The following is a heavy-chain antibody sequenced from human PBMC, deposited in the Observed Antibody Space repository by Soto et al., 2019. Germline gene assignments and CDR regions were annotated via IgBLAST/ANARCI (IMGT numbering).Heavy chain of an antibody. V-gene: IGHV3-30-3*01. J-gene: IGHJ4*02. CDR3: ARALRWLQFLDYFDY. Sequence: PGGSLRLSCAASGFTFSSYAMHWVRQAPGKGLEWVAVISYDGSNKYYADSVKGRFTISRDNSKNTLYLQMNSLRAEDTAVYYCARALRWLQFLDYFDYWGQGTLVTVSS. CDR1: GFTFSSYA. D-gene: IGHD5-12*01. CDR2: ISYDGSNK.